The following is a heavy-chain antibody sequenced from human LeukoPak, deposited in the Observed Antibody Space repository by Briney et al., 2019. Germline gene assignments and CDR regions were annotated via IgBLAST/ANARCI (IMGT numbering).Heavy chain of an antibody. J-gene: IGHJ4*02. V-gene: IGHV4-38-2*02. CDR3: ARGYDSSGYYYGY. CDR2: IYYSGST. CDR1: GYSISSGYS. Sequence: SETLSLTCSVSGYSISSGYSWGWIRQPPGKGLEWIGSIYYSGSTYYNPSLKSRVTISVDTSKNQFSLKLSSVTAADTAVYYCARGYDSSGYYYGYWGQGTLVTVSS. D-gene: IGHD3-22*01.